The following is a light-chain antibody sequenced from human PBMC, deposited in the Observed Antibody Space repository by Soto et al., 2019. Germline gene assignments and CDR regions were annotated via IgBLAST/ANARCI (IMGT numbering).Light chain of an antibody. Sequence: SAPTPPPPTSRTPRQRVTISFFGSRSDIGSNAVYWYQQLPGTAPKLLIYRNNQRPSGVPDRFSGAKSGTSASLAISGLRSEDEADYYCAAWNDGLSGFVFGTGTKVTVL. CDR3: AAWNDGLSGFV. CDR2: RNN. J-gene: IGLJ1*01. CDR1: RSDIGSNA. V-gene: IGLV1-47*01.